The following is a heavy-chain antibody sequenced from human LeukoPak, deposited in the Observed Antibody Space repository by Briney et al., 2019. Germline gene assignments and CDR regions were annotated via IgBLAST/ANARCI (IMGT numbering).Heavy chain of an antibody. CDR3: ARRLYSRVGQYFDY. V-gene: IGHV1-18*01. J-gene: IGHJ4*02. CDR1: GYTFTSYG. Sequence: ASVKVSCKASGYTFTSYGISWVRQAPGQGLEWMGWISAYNGNTNYVQRLQGRVTMTTDTSTSTAYMELRSLRSDDTAVYYCARRLYSRVGQYFDYWGQGTLVTVSS. CDR2: ISAYNGNT. D-gene: IGHD4-11*01.